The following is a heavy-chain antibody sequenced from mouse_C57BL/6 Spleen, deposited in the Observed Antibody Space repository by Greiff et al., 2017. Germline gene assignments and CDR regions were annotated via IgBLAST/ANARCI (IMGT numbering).Heavy chain of an antibody. Sequence: QVQLQQPGAELVKPGASVKLSCKASGYTFTSYWMHWVKQRPGRGLEWIGTIDPNSGGTKYNEKFKSKATLTVVTPSSTAYMQLSRLTHEDSAVCACATYVNNFPWFAYWGQGTLVTVSA. D-gene: IGHD2-5*01. CDR1: GYTFTSYW. J-gene: IGHJ3*01. CDR2: IDPNSGGT. CDR3: ATYVNNFPWFAY. V-gene: IGHV1-72*01.